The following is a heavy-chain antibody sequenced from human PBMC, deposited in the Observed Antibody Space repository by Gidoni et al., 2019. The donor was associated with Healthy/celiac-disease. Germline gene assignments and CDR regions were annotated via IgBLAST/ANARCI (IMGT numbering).Heavy chain of an antibody. Sequence: EVQLVESGGGLVKPGGSISLSCADSGFPLSTAWMSWGRQALGKGLEWVGRIKSKTDGGTTDYAAPVQGRFTISRDDSKNTLYLQMNSLKPEDTAVYYCITGGPWGQGTLVTVSS. J-gene: IGHJ5*02. V-gene: IGHV3-15*01. CDR1: GFPLSTAW. CDR3: ITGGP. CDR2: IKSKTDGGTT.